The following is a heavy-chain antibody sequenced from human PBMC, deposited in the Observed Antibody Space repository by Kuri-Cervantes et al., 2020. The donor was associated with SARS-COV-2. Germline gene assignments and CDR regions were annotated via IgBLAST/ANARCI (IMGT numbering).Heavy chain of an antibody. CDR2: INTNTGNP. Sequence: ASVTVSCKASGYTFTSYGISWVRQAPGQGLEWMGWINTNTGNPTYAQGFTGRFVFSLDTSVSTAYLQISSLKAEDTAVYYCARDRSLYYYYGMDVWGQGTTVTVSS. CDR1: GYTFTSYG. J-gene: IGHJ6*02. V-gene: IGHV7-4-1*02. CDR3: ARDRSLYYYYGMDV.